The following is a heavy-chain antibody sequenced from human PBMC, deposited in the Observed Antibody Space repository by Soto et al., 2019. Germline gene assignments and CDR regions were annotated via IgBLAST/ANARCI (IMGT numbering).Heavy chain of an antibody. D-gene: IGHD3-22*01. CDR3: AKAMEITMIVSGPPFQH. Sequence: GGSLRLSCAASGFTFSNFAMTWVRQAPGKGLEWVSAISGSGGSTYYADSVKGRFTISRDNSKNTLYLQMNSLRAEDTAVYYCAKAMEITMIVSGPPFQHWGQGTLVTVSS. J-gene: IGHJ1*01. CDR1: GFTFSNFA. V-gene: IGHV3-23*01. CDR2: ISGSGGST.